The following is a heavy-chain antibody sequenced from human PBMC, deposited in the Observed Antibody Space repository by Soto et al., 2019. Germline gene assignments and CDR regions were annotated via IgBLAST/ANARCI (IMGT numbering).Heavy chain of an antibody. J-gene: IGHJ4*02. CDR3: AKVLYSSGWYYDY. D-gene: IGHD6-19*01. Sequence: SLRLSCAASGFTFDDYAMHWVRQAPGKGLEWVSGISWNSGSIGYADSVKGRLTISRDNAKNSLYLQMNSLRAEDTALYYCAKVLYSSGWYYDYWGQGTLVTVSS. CDR1: GFTFDDYA. V-gene: IGHV3-9*01. CDR2: ISWNSGSI.